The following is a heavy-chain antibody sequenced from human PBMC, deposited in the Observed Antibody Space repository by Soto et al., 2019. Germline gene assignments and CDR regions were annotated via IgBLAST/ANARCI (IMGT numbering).Heavy chain of an antibody. J-gene: IGHJ4*02. V-gene: IGHV5-51*01. D-gene: IGHD3-10*01. CDR1: GYSFTSYW. CDR2: IYPGDSDT. CDR3: ARRGEFGDHSEYYFDY. Sequence: RGESLKISCKGSGYSFTSYWIGWVRQMPGKGLEWMGIIYPGDSDTRYSPSFQGQVTISADKSISTAYLQWSSLKASDTAMYYCARRGEFGDHSEYYFDYWGQGTLVTVSS.